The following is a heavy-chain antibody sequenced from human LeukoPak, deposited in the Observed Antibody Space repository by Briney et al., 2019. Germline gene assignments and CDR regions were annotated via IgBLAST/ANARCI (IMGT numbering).Heavy chain of an antibody. D-gene: IGHD2-21*01. V-gene: IGHV3-23*01. CDR1: GFTFANYA. Sequence: GGSLRLSCAASGFTFANYAMSWVRQAPGKGLEWVSVISDLGGNTYYADSVKGRFTISRDNSKDTLYLQMNSLRAEDTAVYYCARDLYLSGIDYWGQGTLVTVSS. CDR3: ARDLYLSGIDY. J-gene: IGHJ4*02. CDR2: ISDLGGNT.